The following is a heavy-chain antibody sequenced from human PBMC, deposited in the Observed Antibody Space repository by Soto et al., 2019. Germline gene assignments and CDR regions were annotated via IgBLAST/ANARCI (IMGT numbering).Heavy chain of an antibody. CDR1: GYTFTNYG. CDR2: VSPYNGNR. CDR3: AKDLWFGELLQPSYYYYYGMDV. D-gene: IGHD3-10*01. J-gene: IGHJ6*02. Sequence: GASVQVSCKASGYTFTNYGISWVRQAPGQGLEWMGWVSPYNGNRYYAQKFHGRLTLTTDTSTNTAYMELSSLRSEDTAVYYCAKDLWFGELLQPSYYYYYGMDVWGQGTTVTVSS. V-gene: IGHV1-18*01.